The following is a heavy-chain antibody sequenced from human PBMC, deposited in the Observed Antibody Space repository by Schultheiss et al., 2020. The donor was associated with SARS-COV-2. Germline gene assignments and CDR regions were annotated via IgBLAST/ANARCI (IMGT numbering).Heavy chain of an antibody. CDR3: AKSTKYCSSANCHHNYYYFYYMDV. CDR2: IYVGSTT. Sequence: GESLKISCAASGFSVSSNYMSWVRQAPGKGLEWVSIIYVGSTTYYADSVKGRFTISRHNSKNTLYLQMNSLRPEDTAIYYCAKSTKYCSSANCHHNYYYFYYMDVWGKGTTVTVSS. CDR1: GFSVSSNY. D-gene: IGHD2-2*01. J-gene: IGHJ6*03. V-gene: IGHV3-53*04.